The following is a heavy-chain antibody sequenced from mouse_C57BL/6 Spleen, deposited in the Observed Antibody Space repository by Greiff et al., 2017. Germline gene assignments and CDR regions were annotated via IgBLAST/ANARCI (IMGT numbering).Heavy chain of an antibody. V-gene: IGHV1-76*01. J-gene: IGHJ4*01. Sequence: VQLQQSGADLVRPGASVKLSCKASGSTFTDYYINWVKQRPGQGLEWIARIYPGSGNLYYIEKFKGRATLTAEKSSSTAYMQLSCLTSEDSAVYFCARTYSLGAMDYWGQGTTVTVSS. CDR2: IYPGSGNL. D-gene: IGHD2-12*01. CDR1: GSTFTDYY. CDR3: ARTYSLGAMDY.